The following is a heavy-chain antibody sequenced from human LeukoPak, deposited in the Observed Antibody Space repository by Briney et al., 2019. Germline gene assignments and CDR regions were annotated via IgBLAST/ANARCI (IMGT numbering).Heavy chain of an antibody. D-gene: IGHD6-13*01. Sequence: SETLSLTCAVYGGSFSGYYWSWIRQPPGKGLEWIGSIYHSGITYYNPSLKSRVTISADTSKNQFSLKLSSVTAADTAVYFCARVTGSSWYYSYYMDVWGKGTTVTVSS. J-gene: IGHJ6*03. CDR2: IYHSGIT. CDR3: ARVTGSSWYYSYYMDV. CDR1: GGSFSGYY. V-gene: IGHV4-34*01.